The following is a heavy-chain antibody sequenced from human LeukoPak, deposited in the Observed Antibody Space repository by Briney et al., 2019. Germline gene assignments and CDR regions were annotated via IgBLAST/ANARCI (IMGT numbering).Heavy chain of an antibody. CDR3: AHRPRAAAVFDY. Sequence: ESGPTLVKPTQTLTLTCTFSGFSLSTGAVGVGWVRQPPGKTLEFLSLFYWNEDNRFSPSLKSRLTITADSSNNHVVLTMTNMDPVDTATYYCAHRPRAAAVFDYWGPGILVTVSS. CDR2: FYWNEDN. CDR1: GFSLSTGAVG. J-gene: IGHJ4*02. V-gene: IGHV2-5*01. D-gene: IGHD6-13*01.